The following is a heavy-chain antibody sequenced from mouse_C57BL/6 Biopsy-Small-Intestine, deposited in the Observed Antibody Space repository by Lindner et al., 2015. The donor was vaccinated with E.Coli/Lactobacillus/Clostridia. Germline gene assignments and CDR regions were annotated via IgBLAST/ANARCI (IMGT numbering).Heavy chain of an antibody. Sequence: VQLQESGAELVRPGASVKLSCTASGSNIKDDYMHWVKQRPEQGLEWIGWIDPENGDTEYASKFQGKATITADTSSNTAYLQLSSLTSEDTAVYYCTTRWLLRPDYWGQGTTLTVSS. J-gene: IGHJ2*01. CDR3: TTRWLLRPDY. D-gene: IGHD2-3*01. V-gene: IGHV14-4*01. CDR2: IDPENGDT. CDR1: GSNIKDDY.